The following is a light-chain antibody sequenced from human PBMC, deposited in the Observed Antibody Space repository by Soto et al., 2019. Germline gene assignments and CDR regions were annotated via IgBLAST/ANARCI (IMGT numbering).Light chain of an antibody. CDR3: GVWDASVSGVG. V-gene: IGLV1-47*01. Sequence: QSVLTQPPSASGTPGQRVTISCSGSSSNIGSNYVYWYQQLPGTAPKLLIYRNTQRPSGVPDRFSGSKSGTSASLALSGLRSEDEADYDCGVWDASVSGVGFGGGPKLTVL. CDR1: SSNIGSNY. CDR2: RNT. J-gene: IGLJ2*01.